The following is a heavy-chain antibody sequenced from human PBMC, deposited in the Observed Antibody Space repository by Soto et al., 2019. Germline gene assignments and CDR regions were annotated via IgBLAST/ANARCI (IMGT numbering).Heavy chain of an antibody. Sequence: GASLKISCKGSGYSFNSYWIGWVRQMPGKGLEWMGIIYPGDSDTRYSPSFQGQVTSSADKSISTAYLQWSSLKASDTAMYYCARLNTAMVTLNYYYGMDVWGQGTTVTSP. D-gene: IGHD5-18*01. CDR2: IYPGDSDT. CDR1: GYSFNSYW. J-gene: IGHJ6*02. CDR3: ARLNTAMVTLNYYYGMDV. V-gene: IGHV5-51*01.